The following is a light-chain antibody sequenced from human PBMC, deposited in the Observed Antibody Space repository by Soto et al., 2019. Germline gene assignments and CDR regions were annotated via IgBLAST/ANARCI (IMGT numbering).Light chain of an antibody. V-gene: IGKV1-39*01. CDR3: QHTYRTPWT. CDR1: QSVSTY. J-gene: IGKJ1*01. CDR2: GSS. Sequence: DIQMTQTPSSLSASVGDGVTITCRAGQSVSTYLNWYQQKLDKAPKLLIYGSSRLQTGVPSRFSGSGSGTDFTLTISSVQPEDFATYFCQHTYRTPWTFGQGTKVDIK.